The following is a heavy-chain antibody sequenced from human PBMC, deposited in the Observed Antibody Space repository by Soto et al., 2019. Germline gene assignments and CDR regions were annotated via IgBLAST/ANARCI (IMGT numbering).Heavy chain of an antibody. CDR1: GFTFSNFV. CDR2: ITGSGGRA. V-gene: IGHV3-23*01. Sequence: EVQLLESGGGWVQPGGSLRLSCAASGFTFSNFVMSWVRHIPGKGLHWVSGITGSGGRAYYADSVKGRFTISRDNSRNTVYRPISRVGAEGTAMEHCAVHLGQNYYTMDVWGQGTKVTVSS. CDR3: AVHLGQNYYTMDV. J-gene: IGHJ6*02.